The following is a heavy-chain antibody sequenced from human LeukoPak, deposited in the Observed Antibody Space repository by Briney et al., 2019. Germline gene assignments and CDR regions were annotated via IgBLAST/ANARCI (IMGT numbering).Heavy chain of an antibody. J-gene: IGHJ4*02. CDR3: ARMLRGVSAAFVN. D-gene: IGHD3-10*01. Sequence: GGSLRLSCAASGFTFSSYTLSWVRQTPGKGLEWVSAISGSGDSTYYADSLKGRFTISRDSSKNTLYLQMNSLRAEDAAVYYCARMLRGVSAAFVNWGQGTLVTVSS. CDR2: ISGSGDST. V-gene: IGHV3-23*01. CDR1: GFTFSSYT.